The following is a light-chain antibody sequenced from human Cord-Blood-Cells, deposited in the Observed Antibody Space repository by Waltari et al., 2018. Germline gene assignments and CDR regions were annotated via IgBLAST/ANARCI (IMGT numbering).Light chain of an antibody. CDR2: GAS. V-gene: IGKV3-15*01. J-gene: IGKJ1*01. CDR1: QCVSSN. Sequence: ELVMTQSPATLSVSPGERATLSCRASQCVSSNLAWYRQKPEQAPRLLIYGASTRATGIPARFSGSGSGTEFTLTISSLQSEDFAVYYCQQYNNWPGTFGQGTKVEIK. CDR3: QQYNNWPGT.